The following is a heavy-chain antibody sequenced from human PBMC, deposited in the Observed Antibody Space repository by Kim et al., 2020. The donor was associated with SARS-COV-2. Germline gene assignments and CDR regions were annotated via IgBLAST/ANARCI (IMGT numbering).Heavy chain of an antibody. CDR1: GGSISSYH. D-gene: IGHD3-22*01. CDR3: ARAGDYYDSSGYFAIDY. V-gene: IGHV4-59*01. J-gene: IGHJ4*02. CDR2: IYYSGST. Sequence: SETLSLTCTVSGGSISSYHWSWIRQPPGKGLEWIGYIYYSGSTNYNPSLKSRVTISVDTSKNQFSLKLSSVTAADTAVYYCARAGDYYDSSGYFAIDYWGQGTLVTVSS.